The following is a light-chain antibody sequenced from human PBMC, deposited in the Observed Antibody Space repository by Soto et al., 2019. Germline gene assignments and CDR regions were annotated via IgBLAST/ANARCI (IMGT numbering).Light chain of an antibody. CDR3: QQRSNWPLT. CDR1: QSVSSY. CDR2: DAS. Sequence: EIVLTQSPATLSLSPGERATLSCRASQSVSSYLAWYQQKPGQAPRLLLYDASNRATGIPARFSGSGSGTDFTLTISSLEPEDFAVYYCQQRSNWPLTFGGGTKVEFK. J-gene: IGKJ4*01. V-gene: IGKV3-11*01.